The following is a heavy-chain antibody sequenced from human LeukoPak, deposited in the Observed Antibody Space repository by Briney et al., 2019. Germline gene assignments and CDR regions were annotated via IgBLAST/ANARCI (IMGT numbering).Heavy chain of an antibody. CDR1: GFTFSSYG. D-gene: IGHD5-24*01. CDR3: ASGRDGYRYFDY. CDR2: ISYDGSNK. V-gene: IGHV3-30*03. Sequence: GGSLRLSCAASGFTFSSYGMHWVRQAPGKGLEWVAVISYDGSNKYYADSVKGRFTISRDNAKNSLYLQMNSLRAEDTAVYYCASGRDGYRYFDYWGQGTLVTVSS. J-gene: IGHJ4*02.